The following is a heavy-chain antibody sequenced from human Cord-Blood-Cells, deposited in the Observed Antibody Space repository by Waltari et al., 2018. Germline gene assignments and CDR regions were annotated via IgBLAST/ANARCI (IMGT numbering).Heavy chain of an antibody. D-gene: IGHD3-10*01. J-gene: IGHJ3*02. V-gene: IGHV3-33*01. CDR2: IGYDGSNK. CDR1: GFTFSSYG. CDR3: ARDLVPKDAFDI. Sequence: QVQLVESGGGVVQPGRSLRLSCAASGFTFSSYGMHWVRQAPGKGLEWVAVIGYDGSNKYYADSVKGRFTISRDNSKNTLYLQMNSLRAEDTAVYYCARDLVPKDAFDIWGQGTMVTVSS.